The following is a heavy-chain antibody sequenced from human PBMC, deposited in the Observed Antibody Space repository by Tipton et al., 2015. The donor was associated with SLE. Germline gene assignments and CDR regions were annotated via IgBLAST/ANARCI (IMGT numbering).Heavy chain of an antibody. CDR1: GGSISSGGYY. CDR3: ARATLLTQRITMADAFDI. V-gene: IGHV4-31*03. J-gene: IGHJ3*02. D-gene: IGHD3-10*01. CDR2: IYYSGST. Sequence: GLVKPSETLSLTCSVSGGSISSGGYYWSWIRQHPGKGLEWIGYIYYSGSTYYNPSLKSRVTKSVDTSKNQFSLRLSSVTAADTAVYYCARATLLTQRITMADAFDIWGQGTMVTVSS.